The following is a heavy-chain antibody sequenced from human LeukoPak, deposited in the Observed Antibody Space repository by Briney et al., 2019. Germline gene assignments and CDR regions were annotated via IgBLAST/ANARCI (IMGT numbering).Heavy chain of an antibody. V-gene: IGHV1-69*01. CDR3: ARGGGDIVVVPALHYYYYYGMDV. CDR1: GGTFSSYA. Sequence: SAKVSCKASGGTFSSYAISWVRQAPGQGLEWMGGIIPIFGTANYAQKFQGRVTITADESTSTAYMELSSLRSEDTAVYYCARGGGDIVVVPALHYYYYYGMDVWGKGTTVTVSS. J-gene: IGHJ6*04. D-gene: IGHD2-2*01. CDR2: IIPIFGTA.